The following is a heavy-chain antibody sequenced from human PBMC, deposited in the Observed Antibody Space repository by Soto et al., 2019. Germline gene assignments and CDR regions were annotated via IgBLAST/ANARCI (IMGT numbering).Heavy chain of an antibody. CDR1: GYTFTGYY. J-gene: IGHJ6*02. Sequence: ASVKVSCKASGYTFTGYYMHWVRQAPGQGLEWMGWINPNSGGTNYARKFQGRVTMTRDTSISTAYVELSRLRSDDTAVYYCARDLEWLSCGMDVWGQGTTVTV. CDR3: ARDLEWLSCGMDV. CDR2: INPNSGGT. D-gene: IGHD3-3*01. V-gene: IGHV1-2*02.